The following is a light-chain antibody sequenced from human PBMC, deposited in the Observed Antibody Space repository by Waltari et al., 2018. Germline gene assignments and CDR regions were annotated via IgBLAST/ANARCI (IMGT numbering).Light chain of an antibody. V-gene: IGKV1-39*01. Sequence: DIQMTQSPSSLSASVGDRVTLTCLASQGISDYLNWYQHKSGKAPRLLIYVASNLHTGVPSRFSGSGSGTDFTLTISSLQPEDFATYYCQQSYSSPWTFGQGTKVEIK. J-gene: IGKJ1*01. CDR3: QQSYSSPWT. CDR2: VAS. CDR1: QGISDY.